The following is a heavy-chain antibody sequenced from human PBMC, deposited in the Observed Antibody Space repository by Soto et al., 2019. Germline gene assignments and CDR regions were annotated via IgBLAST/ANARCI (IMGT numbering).Heavy chain of an antibody. J-gene: IGHJ4*02. D-gene: IGHD3-9*01. CDR2: ISGSGGST. CDR3: ATCDDIPTGIGGDY. CDR1: GFTFSSYA. Sequence: EVQLLESGGGLVQPGGSLRLSCAASGFTFSSYAMSWVRQAPGKGLEWVSAISGSGGSTYYADSVKGRFTISRDNSKNTLYLQMNSLRAGDTAVYYCATCDDIPTGIGGDYWGQGTLVTVSS. V-gene: IGHV3-23*01.